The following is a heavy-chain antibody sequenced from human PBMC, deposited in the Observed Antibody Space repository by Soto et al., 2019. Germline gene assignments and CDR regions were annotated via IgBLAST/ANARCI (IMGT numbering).Heavy chain of an antibody. V-gene: IGHV1-24*01. CDR3: ATDPYGGNTFDY. CDR2: FDPEDGET. D-gene: IGHD4-17*01. CDR1: GYTLTELS. Sequence: SVKVSCKVSGYTLTELSMHWVRQAPGKGLEWMGGFDPEDGETIYAQKFQGRVTMTEDTSTDTAYMELSSLRSEDTAVYYCATDPYGGNTFDYWGQGTLVTVSS. J-gene: IGHJ4*02.